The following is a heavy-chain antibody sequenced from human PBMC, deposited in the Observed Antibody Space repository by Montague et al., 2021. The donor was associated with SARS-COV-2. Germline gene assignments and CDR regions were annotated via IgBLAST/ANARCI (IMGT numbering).Heavy chain of an antibody. CDR1: GFTFSSYA. J-gene: IGHJ6*02. CDR3: ARDREITTVRGAPLYGMDV. D-gene: IGHD3-10*01. CDR2: ISSDGSNK. V-gene: IGHV3-30-3*01. Sequence: SLRLSCAASGFTFSSYAMHWVRQAPGKGLVWVSVISSDGSNKYYADSVKGRFTISRDNSKNPLYLQMNSLRAEDTAVYYCARDREITTVRGAPLYGMDVWGQGTPVTVSS.